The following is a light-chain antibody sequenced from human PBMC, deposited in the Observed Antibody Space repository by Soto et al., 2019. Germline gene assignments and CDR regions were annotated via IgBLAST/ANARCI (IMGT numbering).Light chain of an antibody. Sequence: DIQMTQSPSSLSASVGDRVTITCRTGQSIYTYLSWYQQKTGKAPNILIYVASSLQSGVPSRFSGSGSGTEFTLTIRSLQPEDFATYYCQQTYRNPWTFGQGTKVDIK. CDR3: QQTYRNPWT. J-gene: IGKJ1*01. CDR2: VAS. CDR1: QSIYTY. V-gene: IGKV1-39*01.